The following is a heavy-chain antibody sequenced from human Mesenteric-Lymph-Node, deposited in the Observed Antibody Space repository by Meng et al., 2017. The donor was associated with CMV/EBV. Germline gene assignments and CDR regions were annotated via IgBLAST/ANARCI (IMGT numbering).Heavy chain of an antibody. Sequence: QVQLAQSVAEVKKPGSSVKASCKASGGTFSSYTISWVRHAPGQGLEWMGRIIPILGIANYAQKFRVRVTITADKSTSTAYMELSSLRSEDTAVYYCAGGIAAAGSRWFDPWGQGTLVTVSS. J-gene: IGHJ5*02. CDR2: IIPILGIA. CDR1: GGTFSSYT. CDR3: AGGIAAAGSRWFDP. V-gene: IGHV1-69*02. D-gene: IGHD6-13*01.